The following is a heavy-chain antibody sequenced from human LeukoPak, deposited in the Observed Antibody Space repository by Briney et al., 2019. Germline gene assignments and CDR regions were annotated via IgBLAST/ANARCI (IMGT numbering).Heavy chain of an antibody. CDR2: IPGTSSPK. J-gene: IGHJ4*02. V-gene: IGHV3-23*01. CDR1: GFTFRSYT. Sequence: GGSLRLSCAASGFTFRSYTMSWVRQAPGKGLEWVSSIPGTSSPKYYADSVKGRFTGSRDNSKNTLYLQMTSLRAEDTAIYYCAKNVGYCSSSSCSRQYFDSWGQGILVTVSS. D-gene: IGHD2-2*01. CDR3: AKNVGYCSSSSCSRQYFDS.